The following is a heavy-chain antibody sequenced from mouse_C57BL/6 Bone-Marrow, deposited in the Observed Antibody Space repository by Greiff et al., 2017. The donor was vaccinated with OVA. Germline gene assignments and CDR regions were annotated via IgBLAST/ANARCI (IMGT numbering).Heavy chain of an antibody. D-gene: IGHD2-3*01. Sequence: QVQLQQSGAELARPGASVKLSCKASGYTFTSYGISWVKQRTGQGLEWIGEIYPRSGNTYYNEKFKGKATLTADKSSSTAYMELRSLTSEDSAVYFCARTEIYYDGYYVGFAYWGQGTLVTVSA. J-gene: IGHJ3*01. CDR1: GYTFTSYG. V-gene: IGHV1-81*01. CDR3: ARTEIYYDGYYVGFAY. CDR2: IYPRSGNT.